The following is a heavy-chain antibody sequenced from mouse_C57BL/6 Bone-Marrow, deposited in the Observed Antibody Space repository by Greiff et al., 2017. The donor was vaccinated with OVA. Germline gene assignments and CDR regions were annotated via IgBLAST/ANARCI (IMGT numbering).Heavy chain of an antibody. CDR3: TTGWMRTMDY. J-gene: IGHJ4*01. D-gene: IGHD1-1*02. CDR2: IDPEDGDT. V-gene: IGHV14-1*01. Sequence: VQLQQSGAELVRPGASVKLSCTASGFNIKDYYMHWVKQRPEQSLEWIGRIDPEDGDTEYAPKFQGKATMTADTSSSTAYLQLSSLTSEDTAVYYCTTGWMRTMDYWGQGTTVTVSS. CDR1: GFNIKDYY.